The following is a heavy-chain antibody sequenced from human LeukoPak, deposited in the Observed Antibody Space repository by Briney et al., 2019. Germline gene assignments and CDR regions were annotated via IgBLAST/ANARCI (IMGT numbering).Heavy chain of an antibody. CDR2: INWNGGST. V-gene: IGHV3-20*01. J-gene: IGHJ6*03. CDR1: GFTFDDYG. CDR3: ARSGGRNYYYYYMDV. Sequence: GSLRLSCAASGFTFDDYGMSWVRPAPGKGLEWVSGINWNGGSTGYADSVKGRFTISRDNAKNSLYLQMNSLRAEDTALYHCARSGGRNYYYYYMDVWGKGTTVTISS.